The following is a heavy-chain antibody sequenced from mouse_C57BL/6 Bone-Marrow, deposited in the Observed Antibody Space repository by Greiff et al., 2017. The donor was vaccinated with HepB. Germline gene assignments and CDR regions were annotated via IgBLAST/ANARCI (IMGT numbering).Heavy chain of an antibody. CDR1: GYSFTGYY. CDR3: AIYGGKSYEDYFDD. V-gene: IGHV1-42*01. D-gene: IGHD1-1*01. Sequence: EVQLQQSGPELVKPGASVKISCKASGYSFTGYYMNWVKQSPEKSLEWIGEINPSTGGTTYNQKFKAKATLTVDKSSSTAYMQLKSLTSEDSAVYYCAIYGGKSYEDYFDDRGQGTTLAVSS. CDR2: INPSTGGT. J-gene: IGHJ2*01.